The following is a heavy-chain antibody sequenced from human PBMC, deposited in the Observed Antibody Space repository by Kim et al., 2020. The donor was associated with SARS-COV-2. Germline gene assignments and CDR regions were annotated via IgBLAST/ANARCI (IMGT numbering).Heavy chain of an antibody. CDR1: GFTFSSYA. CDR3: ARDVRFLEWLLHY. V-gene: IGHV3-30-3*01. CDR2: ISYDGSNK. Sequence: GGSLRLSCAASGFTFSSYAMHWVRQAPGKGLEWVAVISYDGSNKYYADSVKGRFTISRDNSKNTLYLQMNSLRAEDTAVYYCARDVRFLEWLLHYWGQGTLVTVSS. D-gene: IGHD3-3*01. J-gene: IGHJ4*02.